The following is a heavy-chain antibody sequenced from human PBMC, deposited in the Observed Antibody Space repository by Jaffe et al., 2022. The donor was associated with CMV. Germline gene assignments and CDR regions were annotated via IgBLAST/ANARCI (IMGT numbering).Heavy chain of an antibody. V-gene: IGHV4-39*01. CDR1: GGSISSSSYY. D-gene: IGHD6-13*01. Sequence: QLQLQESGPGLVKPSETLSLTCTVSGGSISSSSYYWGWIRQPPGKGLEWIGSIYYSGSTYYNPSLKSRVTISVDTSKNQFSLKLSSVTAADTAVYYCARHVSSSWFGVAVAGPFDYWGQGTLVTVSS. J-gene: IGHJ4*02. CDR3: ARHVSSSWFGVAVAGPFDY. CDR2: IYYSGST.